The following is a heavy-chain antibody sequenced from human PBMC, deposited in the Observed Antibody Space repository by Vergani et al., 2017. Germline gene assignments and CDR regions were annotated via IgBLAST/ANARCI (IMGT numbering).Heavy chain of an antibody. CDR3: ARGITMIVVVTSEGSWFDP. CDR1: GGSISSGDYY. V-gene: IGHV4-30-4*01. CDR2: IYYSGST. J-gene: IGHJ5*02. Sequence: QVQLQESGPGLVKPSQTLSLTCTVSGGSISSGDYYWSWIRQPPGKGLEWIGYIYYSGSTYYNPSLKSRVTISVDTSKNQFSLKLSSVTASDTAVYYCARGITMIVVVTSEGSWFDPWGQATLVTVSS. D-gene: IGHD3-22*01.